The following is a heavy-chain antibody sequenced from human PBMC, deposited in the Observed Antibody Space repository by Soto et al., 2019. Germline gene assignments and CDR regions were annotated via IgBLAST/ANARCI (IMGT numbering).Heavy chain of an antibody. J-gene: IGHJ3*02. V-gene: IGHV3-23*01. Sequence: EVQLLESGGGLVQPGGSLRLSCAASGFTFSNFAMSWVRQAPGKGLEWVSAISGSGISTFYADSVKGRFTISRDNSKNKLYLQMNSLRAEDTAVFYCANNPMIAVVMDAFDIWGQGTMVTVSS. CDR1: GFTFSNFA. CDR2: ISGSGIST. D-gene: IGHD3-22*01. CDR3: ANNPMIAVVMDAFDI.